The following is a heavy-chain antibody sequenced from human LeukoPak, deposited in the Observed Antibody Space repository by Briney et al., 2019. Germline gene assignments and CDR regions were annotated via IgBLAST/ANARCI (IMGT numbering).Heavy chain of an antibody. D-gene: IGHD5-12*01. CDR3: AGGQSGGDYFDY. Sequence: SETLSQTCPVTGYSLSSGYYCGWIRQPPGKGLEWIGSTYHSESTYYNPSLKSRVTISVDTYKNQFSLKLSSVTAADTGVYYCAGGQSGGDYFDYWGQGTRVTVSS. CDR2: TYHSEST. CDR1: GYSLSSGYY. J-gene: IGHJ4*02. V-gene: IGHV4-38-2*02.